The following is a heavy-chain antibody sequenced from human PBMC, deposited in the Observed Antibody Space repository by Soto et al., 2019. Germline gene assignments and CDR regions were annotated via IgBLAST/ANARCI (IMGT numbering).Heavy chain of an antibody. J-gene: IGHJ5*02. CDR2: INHSGST. Sequence: ATLSLTCAIYGGSFSGYYWSWLRQPPGKGLEWIGEINHSGSTNYNPSLKSRVTISVDTSKNQFSLKLSSVAAADTAVYYCARGGSYYYDSSGLPLFDPWGQGTLVTVSS. CDR1: GGSFSGYY. V-gene: IGHV4-34*01. CDR3: ARGGSYYYDSSGLPLFDP. D-gene: IGHD3-22*01.